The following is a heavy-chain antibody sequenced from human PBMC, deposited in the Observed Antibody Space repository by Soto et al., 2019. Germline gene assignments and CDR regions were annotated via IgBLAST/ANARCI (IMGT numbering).Heavy chain of an antibody. CDR3: AREEYYYDSSGHKNAFDI. CDR2: ISYDGSNK. Sequence: QVQLVESGGGVVQPGRSLRLSCAASGFTFSSYAMHWVRQAPGKGLEWVAVISYDGSNKYYADSVKGRFTISRDNSKNKLYLQMNSLRAEDTAVYYCAREEYYYDSSGHKNAFDIWGQGTMVTVSS. CDR1: GFTFSSYA. D-gene: IGHD3-22*01. J-gene: IGHJ3*02. V-gene: IGHV3-30-3*01.